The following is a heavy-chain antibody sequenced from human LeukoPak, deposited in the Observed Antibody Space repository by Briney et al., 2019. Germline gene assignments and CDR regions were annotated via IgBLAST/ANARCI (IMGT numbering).Heavy chain of an antibody. V-gene: IGHV1-2*02. CDR1: GYTFTGYY. J-gene: IGHJ4*02. D-gene: IGHD1-26*01. CDR2: INPNRGGT. Sequence: ASVKVSCKASGYTFTGYYIHWVRQAPGQGLEWMGWINPNRGGTNYAQKFQGRVTMTSDTSISTAYMELSRLRSDDTAVYYCVRDPSEVGALWGQGSLVTVSS. CDR3: VRDPSEVGAL.